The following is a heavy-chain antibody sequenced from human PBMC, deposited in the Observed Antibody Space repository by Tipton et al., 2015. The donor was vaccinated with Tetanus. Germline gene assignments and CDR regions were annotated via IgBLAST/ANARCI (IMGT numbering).Heavy chain of an antibody. J-gene: IGHJ6*02. CDR1: GYRFSRYH. CDR3: ARNLGGLELLLHRSDSYFYGMDV. D-gene: IGHD3-3*01. CDR2: INPSNGSP. V-gene: IGHV1-46*04. Sequence: QSGAEVKKPGASVNVSCKTSGYRFSRYHMHWVRQAPGQGLQWMGTINPSNGSPVIAQDLQGRLTMTRDKSTSTVYMELSSLRSEDTAVYYCARNLGGLELLLHRSDSYFYGMDVWGQGTTATVSS.